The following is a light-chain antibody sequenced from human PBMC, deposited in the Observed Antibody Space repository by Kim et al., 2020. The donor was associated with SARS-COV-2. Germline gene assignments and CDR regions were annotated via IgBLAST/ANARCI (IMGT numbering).Light chain of an antibody. J-gene: IGLJ2*01. CDR3: SAWDSSLSAVV. CDR2: RDN. Sequence: KTERGNCSGKRKKIGNEGAAWLQKHQGQPPKVVSDRDNNRPSGISERFSASRSGNTAFLTISGLQPEDEADYYCSAWDSSLSAVVFGEGTQLTVL. V-gene: IGLV10-54*01. CDR1: RKKIGNEG.